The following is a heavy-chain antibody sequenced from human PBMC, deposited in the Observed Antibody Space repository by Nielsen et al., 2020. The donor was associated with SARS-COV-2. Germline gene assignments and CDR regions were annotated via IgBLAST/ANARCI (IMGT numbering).Heavy chain of an antibody. CDR3: TTRTFYLDY. CDR1: GITYINYG. D-gene: IGHD1-1*01. CDR2: IGTSGGNS. J-gene: IGHJ4*02. Sequence: GESLKISSEASGITYINYGMSWVRQAPGKGLEWVSSIGTSGGNSYYSDSVKGRFTISRDISKNTLFLQMNSLRAEDTALYYCTTRTFYLDYWGQGTLVTVSS. V-gene: IGHV3-23*01.